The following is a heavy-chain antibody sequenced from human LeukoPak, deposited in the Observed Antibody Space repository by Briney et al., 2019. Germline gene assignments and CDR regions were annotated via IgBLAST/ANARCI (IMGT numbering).Heavy chain of an antibody. CDR3: ARDVHGDYGSGWFDP. CDR1: GGTFNNSA. V-gene: IGHV1-69*05. Sequence: SVKVSCKXSGGTFNNSAISWVRQAPGQGLERLGGIMPLFGTAGYAQKFQGRVTITKDESTRTVYLELTSLTSDDTAVYYCARDVHGDYGSGWFDPWGQGTLVSVSS. CDR2: IMPLFGTA. J-gene: IGHJ5*02. D-gene: IGHD4-17*01.